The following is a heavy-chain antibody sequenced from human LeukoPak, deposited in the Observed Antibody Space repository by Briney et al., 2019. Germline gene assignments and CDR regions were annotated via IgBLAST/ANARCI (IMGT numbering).Heavy chain of an antibody. J-gene: IGHJ5*02. CDR1: GYTFTSYD. D-gene: IGHD2-2*02. Sequence: ASVKVSCKASGYTFTSYDINWVRQATGQGLEWMGWMNPNSGNTGYAQKFQGRVTMTRNTSISTAYMELSSLRSEDTAVYYCARVGLLRCSSTSRYSWFDPWGQGTLVTVSS. V-gene: IGHV1-8*01. CDR3: ARVGLLRCSSTSRYSWFDP. CDR2: MNPNSGNT.